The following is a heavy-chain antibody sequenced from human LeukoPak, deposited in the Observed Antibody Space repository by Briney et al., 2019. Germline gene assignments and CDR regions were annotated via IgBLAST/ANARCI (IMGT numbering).Heavy chain of an antibody. CDR3: ARDYSTDYIWGSYAFDI. D-gene: IGHD3-16*01. J-gene: IGHJ3*02. Sequence: SVKVSCKASGGTFSSYAISWVRQAPGQGLEWMGRIIPILGIANYAQKFQGRVTITADKSTSTAYMELSSLRSEDTAVYYCARDYSTDYIWGSYAFDIWGQGTMVTVSS. CDR2: IIPILGIA. CDR1: GGTFSSYA. V-gene: IGHV1-69*04.